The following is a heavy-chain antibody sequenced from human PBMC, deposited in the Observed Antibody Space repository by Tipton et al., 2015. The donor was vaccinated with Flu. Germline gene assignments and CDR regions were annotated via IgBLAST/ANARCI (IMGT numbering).Heavy chain of an antibody. V-gene: IGHV1-2*06. Sequence: QSGAEVKKPGASVKVSCKTSGYSFIDNSVHWVRQAPGQGLEWIGQINPNGGGTGYAQKFQGRVTVTSDTSSSTAYLEMSRLTSADTAVYYCAKVGPVYYYGLDVWGQGTTVTVS. CDR1: GYSFIDNS. J-gene: IGHJ6*02. CDR3: AKVGPVYYYGLDV. CDR2: INPNGGGT.